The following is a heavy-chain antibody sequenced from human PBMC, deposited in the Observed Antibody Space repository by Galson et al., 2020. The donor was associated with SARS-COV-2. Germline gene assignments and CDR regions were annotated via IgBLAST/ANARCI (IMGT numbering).Heavy chain of an antibody. CDR1: GYTFTSYY. D-gene: IGHD3-22*01. CDR3: ARDWIEVITEGYYYYYYYMDV. V-gene: IGHV1-46*01. J-gene: IGHJ6*03. Sequence: ASVKVSCKASGYTFTSYYMHWVRQAPGQGLEWMGIINPSGGSTSYAQKFQGRVTMTRDTSTSTVYMELSSLRSEDTAVYYCARDWIEVITEGYYYYYYYMDVWGKGTTVTVSS. CDR2: INPSGGST.